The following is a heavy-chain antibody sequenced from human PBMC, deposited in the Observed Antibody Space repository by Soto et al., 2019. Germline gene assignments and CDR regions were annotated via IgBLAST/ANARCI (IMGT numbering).Heavy chain of an antibody. CDR3: AREIAAAGIAAFDI. D-gene: IGHD6-13*01. J-gene: IGHJ3*02. CDR1: GFTFSSYG. CDR2: IWYDGSNK. V-gene: IGHV3-33*01. Sequence: GGSLRLSCAASGFTFSSYGMHWVRQAPGKGLEWVAVIWYDGSNKYYADSVKGRFTISRDNSKNTLYLQMNSLRAEDTAVYYCAREIAAAGIAAFDIWGQGTMVTVSS.